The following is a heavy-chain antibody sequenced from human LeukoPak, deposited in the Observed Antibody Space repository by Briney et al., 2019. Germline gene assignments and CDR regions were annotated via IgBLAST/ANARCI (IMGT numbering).Heavy chain of an antibody. D-gene: IGHD2-2*01. V-gene: IGHV3-21*01. CDR2: ISSSTNYI. CDR3: ARVGYCSSSTCRNYSDD. J-gene: IGHJ4*02. Sequence: GGSLRLSCAASGLPLSAYSMNWVRQAPGKELEWVSSISSSTNYIYYADSVKGRFTISRDNAKNSLYLQMNSLRAEDTAVYYCARVGYCSSSTCRNYSDDWDQGTLVTVSS. CDR1: GLPLSAYS.